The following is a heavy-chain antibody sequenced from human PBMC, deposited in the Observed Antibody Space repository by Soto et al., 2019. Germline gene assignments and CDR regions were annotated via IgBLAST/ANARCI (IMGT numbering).Heavy chain of an antibody. CDR1: GFTFSSYA. Sequence: PGGSLRLSCAASGFTFSSYAMSWVRQAPGKGLEWVSAISGSGGSTYYADSVKGRFTISRDNSKNTLYLQMNSLRAEDTAVYYCAKAVELWFGYYYGMDVWGQGTRSPSP. CDR2: ISGSGGST. V-gene: IGHV3-23*01. CDR3: AKAVELWFGYYYGMDV. D-gene: IGHD3-10*01. J-gene: IGHJ6*02.